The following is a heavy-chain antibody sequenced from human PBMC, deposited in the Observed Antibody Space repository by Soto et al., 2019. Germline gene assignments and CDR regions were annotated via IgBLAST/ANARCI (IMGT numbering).Heavy chain of an antibody. CDR3: ARDARGTRGFDEMDI. CDR2: INPNSGDT. D-gene: IGHD3-9*01. CDR1: GYIFTGYH. J-gene: IGHJ6*02. V-gene: IGHV1-2*02. Sequence: SVKVSCKASGYIFTGYHIHWVRQAPGRGLEWMGWINPNSGDTEYAQNFQGRVTMTRDTSFNLVYMEMSGLMSDDTAVYYCARDARGTRGFDEMDIWSHGTTVTVSS.